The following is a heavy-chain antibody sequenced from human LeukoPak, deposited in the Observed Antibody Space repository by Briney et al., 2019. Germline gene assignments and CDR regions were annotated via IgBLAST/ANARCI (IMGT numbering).Heavy chain of an antibody. D-gene: IGHD3-3*01. V-gene: IGHV4-38-2*02. J-gene: IGHJ3*02. CDR2: MYHSGST. CDR3: ARGLIVTTIFGVVIIEDADDAFDI. CDR1: GYSISSGYY. Sequence: SETLSLTCTVSGYSISSGYYWGWIRQPPGKGLEWIAIMYHSGSTYYNPSLKSRVTISVDTSKNQFSLKLSSVTAADTAVYYCARGLIVTTIFGVVIIEDADDAFDIWGQGTMVTVSS.